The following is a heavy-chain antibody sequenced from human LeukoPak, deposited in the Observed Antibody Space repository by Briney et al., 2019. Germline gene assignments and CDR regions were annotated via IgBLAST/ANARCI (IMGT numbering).Heavy chain of an antibody. V-gene: IGHV4-39*07. CDR1: GGSISSSYYY. CDR2: IYDSGST. CDR3: ARGRRGYLDY. D-gene: IGHD5-18*01. Sequence: SETLSLTCTVSGGSISSSYYYWGWIRQPPGKGLEWIGSIYDSGSTHYNPSLKSRVTISVDTSKNQFSLKLSSVTAADTAVYYCARGRRGYLDYWGQGTLVTVSS. J-gene: IGHJ4*02.